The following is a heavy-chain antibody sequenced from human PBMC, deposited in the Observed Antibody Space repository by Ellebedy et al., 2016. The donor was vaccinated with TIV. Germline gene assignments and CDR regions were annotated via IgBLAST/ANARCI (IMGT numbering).Heavy chain of an antibody. D-gene: IGHD4-17*01. CDR1: GFTFSDYT. CDR3: ARKVPAPTTVPPNWYFDL. Sequence: GESLKISCAASGFTFSDYTMNWVRQAPGKGLEWVSYISTSSSTIYYADSVKGRFTISRDNAKHSLFLQMTSLRAEDTAVYYCARKVPAPTTVPPNWYFDLWGRGTLVIVSS. CDR2: ISTSSSTI. J-gene: IGHJ2*01. V-gene: IGHV3-48*04.